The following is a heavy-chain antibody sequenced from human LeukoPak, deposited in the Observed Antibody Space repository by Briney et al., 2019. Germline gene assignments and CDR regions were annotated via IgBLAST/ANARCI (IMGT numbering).Heavy chain of an antibody. D-gene: IGHD1-26*01. V-gene: IGHV3-23*01. CDR3: AKDFLYSGSPL. CDR2: ISGSGGST. Sequence: GGSLRLSCAASGFTFSSYAMGWVRQAPGKGLEWVSAISGSGGSTYYADSVKGRFTISRDNSKNTLYLQMNSLRAEDTAVYYCAKDFLYSGSPLWGQGTLVTVSS. J-gene: IGHJ4*02. CDR1: GFTFSSYA.